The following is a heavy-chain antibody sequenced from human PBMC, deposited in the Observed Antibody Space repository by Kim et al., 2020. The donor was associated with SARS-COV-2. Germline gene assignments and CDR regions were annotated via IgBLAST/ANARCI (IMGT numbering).Heavy chain of an antibody. CDR1: GGTFSSYA. J-gene: IGHJ5*02. CDR2: LIPIFGTA. V-gene: IGHV1-69*13. Sequence: SVKVSCKASGGTFSSYAISWVRQAPGQGLEWMGGLIPIFGTANYAQKFQGRVTITADESTSTAYMELSSLRSEDTAVYYCFFSGRWTNWFDPWGQGTLVTVSS. D-gene: IGHD6-19*01. CDR3: FFSGRWTNWFDP.